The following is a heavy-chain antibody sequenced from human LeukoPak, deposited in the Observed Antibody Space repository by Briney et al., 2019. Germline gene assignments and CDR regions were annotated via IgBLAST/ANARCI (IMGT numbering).Heavy chain of an antibody. V-gene: IGHV4-4*07. Sequence: SETLSLTCTLSGGSISRYYWNWIRQPARKGLEWVGRVYASGSTRYNPSFNSRVAMSAETSKNQVSLKMTSVTAADTAVYFCARDQSGFGGHNNGAFDIWGQGTMVTVSS. CDR3: ARDQSGFGGHNNGAFDI. CDR1: GGSISRYY. J-gene: IGHJ3*02. CDR2: VYASGST. D-gene: IGHD3-16*01.